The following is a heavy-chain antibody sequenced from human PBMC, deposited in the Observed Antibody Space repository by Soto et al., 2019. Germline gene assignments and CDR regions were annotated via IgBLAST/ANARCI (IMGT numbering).Heavy chain of an antibody. CDR2: IWYDGTKK. CDR1: GFSFSRYG. CDR3: ARDIYGGYCDGDECYSGSFDF. V-gene: IGHV3-33*01. Sequence: QVQVVESGGGVVQPGRSLRLSCAASGFSFSRYGLHWVRQAPGKGLEWVAAIWYDGTKKYYGDSVKGRFTISRDNSKKTLYLQMNSLRAEDTAMYFCARDIYGGYCDGDECYSGSFDFWGQGALVTVSS. J-gene: IGHJ5*01. D-gene: IGHD2-21*01.